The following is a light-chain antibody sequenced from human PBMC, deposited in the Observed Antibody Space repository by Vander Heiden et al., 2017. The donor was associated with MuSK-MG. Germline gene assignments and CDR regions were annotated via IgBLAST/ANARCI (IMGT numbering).Light chain of an antibody. Sequence: QSALTQPRSVSGSPGQSVTISCTGTISDVGAYKYVSWYKHHPGKAPKLLIYDVSKRPSGVPDRFSGSKSGNTASLTISGLQVEDEADYYCCSYVRSNSLIFGGGTKVSVL. CDR1: ISDVGAYKY. V-gene: IGLV2-11*01. CDR2: DVS. J-gene: IGLJ2*01. CDR3: CSYVRSNSLI.